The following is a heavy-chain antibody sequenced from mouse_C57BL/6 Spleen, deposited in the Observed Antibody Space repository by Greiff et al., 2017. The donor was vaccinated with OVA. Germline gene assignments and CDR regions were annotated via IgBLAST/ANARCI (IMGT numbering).Heavy chain of an antibody. D-gene: IGHD2-4*01. CDR2: IYPGSGST. Sequence: VQLKQPGAELVKPGASVKMSCKASGYTFTSYWITWVKQRPGQGLEWIGDIYPGSGSTNYNEKFKSKATLTVDTSSSTAYMQLSSLTSEDSAVYYCASRYDYDAAMDYWGQGTSVTVSS. V-gene: IGHV1-55*01. CDR1: GYTFTSYW. J-gene: IGHJ4*01. CDR3: ASRYDYDAAMDY.